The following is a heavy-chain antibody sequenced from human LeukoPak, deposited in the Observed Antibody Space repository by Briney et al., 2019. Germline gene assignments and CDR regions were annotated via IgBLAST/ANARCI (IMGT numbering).Heavy chain of an antibody. J-gene: IGHJ4*02. Sequence: GGSLRLSCAASGFTVSSNYMSWVRQAPGKGLEWVAVISYDGSNKYYADSVRGRFTISRDNSKNTLYLQMNSLRAEDTAVYYCARDGIYDSSGYADYWGQGTLVTVSS. CDR2: ISYDGSNK. CDR3: ARDGIYDSSGYADY. V-gene: IGHV3-30*03. D-gene: IGHD3-22*01. CDR1: GFTVSSNY.